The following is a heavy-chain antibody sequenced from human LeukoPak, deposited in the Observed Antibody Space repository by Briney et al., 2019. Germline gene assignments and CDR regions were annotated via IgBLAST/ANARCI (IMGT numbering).Heavy chain of an antibody. J-gene: IGHJ4*02. D-gene: IGHD3-22*01. CDR2: IKSKTDGGTT. V-gene: IGHV3-15*07. CDR1: GLSFSNAW. CDR3: TTDFDPAILSADYHYYDSSGTKTTFDY. Sequence: PGGSLRLSCAASGLSFSNAWMNWVRQAPGKGLEWVGRIKSKTDGGTTDYAAPVKGRFTISRDDSKNTLYLQMNSLKTEDTAVYYCTTDFDPAILSADYHYYDSSGTKTTFDYWGQGTLVTVSS.